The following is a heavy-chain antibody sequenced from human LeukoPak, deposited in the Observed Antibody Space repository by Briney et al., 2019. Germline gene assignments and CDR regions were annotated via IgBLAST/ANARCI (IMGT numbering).Heavy chain of an antibody. J-gene: IGHJ4*02. Sequence: GGSLRLSCAASGFTFSTFAMTWVRQAPGKGLEWVSAVTGGSGTTYYAGSVKGRFTISRDNSKNTLYLQMNSLRADDTAVYYCARKTDHQTGGDYWGQGTLVTVSS. CDR1: GFTFSTFA. D-gene: IGHD1-1*01. V-gene: IGHV3-23*01. CDR3: ARKTDHQTGGDY. CDR2: VTGGSGTT.